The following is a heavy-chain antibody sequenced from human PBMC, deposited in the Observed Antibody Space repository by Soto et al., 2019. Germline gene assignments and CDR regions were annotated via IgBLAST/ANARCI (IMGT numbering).Heavy chain of an antibody. Sequence: ASVKVSYKASGYTFSDFDINWLRQASGQGPEWMGWMNAKSGDTFFAQRFQGKFNMTWDTSLSTAYMEVGSLTSDDTAMYYCARGNPFNYAGFDVWGQGTTVTVSS. CDR2: MNAKSGDT. V-gene: IGHV1-8*01. CDR1: GYTFSDFD. J-gene: IGHJ6*02. CDR3: ARGNPFNYAGFDV. D-gene: IGHD3-16*01.